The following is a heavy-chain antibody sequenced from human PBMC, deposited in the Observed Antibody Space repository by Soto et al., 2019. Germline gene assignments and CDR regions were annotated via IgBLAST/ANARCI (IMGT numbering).Heavy chain of an antibody. CDR1: GFTFSSYG. J-gene: IGHJ4*02. V-gene: IGHV3-33*01. CDR2: IWYDGSNK. CDR3: ARGELPATYFDY. D-gene: IGHD1-26*01. Sequence: GGSLRLSCAASGFTFSSYGMHWVRQAPGKGLEWVAVIWYDGSNKYYADSVKGRFTISRDNSKNTLYLQMNSLRAEDTAVYYCARGELPATYFDYWGQGTLVTVSS.